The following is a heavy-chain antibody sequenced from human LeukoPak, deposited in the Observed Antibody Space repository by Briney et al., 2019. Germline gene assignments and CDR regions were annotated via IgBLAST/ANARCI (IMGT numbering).Heavy chain of an antibody. J-gene: IGHJ4*02. V-gene: IGHV3-9*01. CDR1: GFNFDDYA. CDR2: ISWNSGGI. D-gene: IGHD3-10*01. Sequence: GRSLRLSCVASGFNFDDYAMNWVRQPPGKGLEWVSGISWNSGGIGYGDSMKGRFTISRDNAKNSLYLQMNTLRPDDTAVYYCAVAVSYGSGNYYIDWWGQGTLVTVSS. CDR3: AVAVSYGSGNYYIDW.